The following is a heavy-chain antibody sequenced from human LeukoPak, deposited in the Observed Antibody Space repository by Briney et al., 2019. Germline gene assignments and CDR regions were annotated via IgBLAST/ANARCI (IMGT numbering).Heavy chain of an antibody. CDR3: AKDSSSWHYYFDY. CDR1: GFTFDDYA. J-gene: IGHJ4*02. CDR2: ISWNSGSI. V-gene: IGHV3-9*01. D-gene: IGHD6-13*01. Sequence: GGSLRLSCAASGFTFDDYAMHWVRQAPGKGLEWVSGISWNSGSIGYADSVKGRFTISRDNAKNPLYLQMNSLRAEDTALYYCAKDSSSWHYYFDYWGQGTLVTVSS.